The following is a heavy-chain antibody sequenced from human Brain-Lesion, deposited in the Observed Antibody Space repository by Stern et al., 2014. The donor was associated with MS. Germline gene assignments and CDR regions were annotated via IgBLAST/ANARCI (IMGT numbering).Heavy chain of an antibody. CDR3: VRPDIMGTIWN. D-gene: IGHD1-26*01. CDR1: GGSITSSSYY. J-gene: IGHJ4*02. V-gene: IGHV4-39*01. Sequence: VQLVQSGPGLVKPSETLSLTCTVSGGSITSSSYYWGWIRQPPGRGLEYIGTVYYTGRTFYDPSLQSRVTISVDTSKTQVALKLPAVTAADTAVYYCVRPDIMGTIWNWGQGTLVTVSS. CDR2: VYYTGRT.